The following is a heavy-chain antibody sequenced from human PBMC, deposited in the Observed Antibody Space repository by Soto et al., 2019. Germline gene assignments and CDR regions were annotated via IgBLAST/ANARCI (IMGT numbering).Heavy chain of an antibody. J-gene: IGHJ4*02. Sequence: GESLNISCKGSGYTFTSSWIAWVRQMPGKGLEWMGIILPSDSDTRYNPSFPRQVTISADESTSAAYLLWSSLKASDTAIYYCARVSSSLYGDSYHYCRFGYWGQGTLVTVAS. V-gene: IGHV5-51*01. CDR1: GYTFTSSW. CDR2: ILPSDSDT. D-gene: IGHD3-16*02. CDR3: ARVSSSLYGDSYHYCRFGY.